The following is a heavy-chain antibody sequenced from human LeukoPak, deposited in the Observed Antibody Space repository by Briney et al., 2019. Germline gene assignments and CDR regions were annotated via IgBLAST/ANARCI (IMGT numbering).Heavy chain of an antibody. CDR1: GFSFSSYG. J-gene: IGHJ6*03. CDR3: ARVHYDSSGYYTNYYYYMDV. CDR2: IQYDGRNI. D-gene: IGHD3-22*01. Sequence: GGSLRLSCAASGFSFSSYGMHWVRQAPGKGLEWVAFIQYDGRNIYYADSVKGRFTISRDNSKNTLYLQMNSLRAEDTAVYYCARVHYDSSGYYTNYYYYMDVWGKGTTVTISS. V-gene: IGHV3-30*02.